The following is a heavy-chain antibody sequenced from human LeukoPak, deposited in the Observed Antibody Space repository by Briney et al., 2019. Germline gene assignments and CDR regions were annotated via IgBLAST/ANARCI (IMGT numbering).Heavy chain of an antibody. CDR2: IYLGDSDT. V-gene: IGHV5-51*01. Sequence: GESPQFSCKGSGYRLTSYLIGWVRQLPGKGLEWMGNIYLGDSDTRYSPAFQGQVTISADKSISTAYLQWSSLKASDTAMYYCARWVDYVVKFADWGQRTLVTVSS. CDR1: GYRLTSYL. D-gene: IGHD4-17*01. J-gene: IGHJ4*02. CDR3: ARWVDYVVKFAD.